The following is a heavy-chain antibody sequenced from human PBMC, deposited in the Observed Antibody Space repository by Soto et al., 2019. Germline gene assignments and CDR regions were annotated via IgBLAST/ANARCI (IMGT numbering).Heavy chain of an antibody. CDR1: GFTFSSYA. J-gene: IGHJ4*02. V-gene: IGHV3-64D*08. CDR2: ISSNGGST. D-gene: IGHD5-18*01. Sequence: HPGGSLRLSCSASGFTFSSYAMHWVRQAPGKGLEYVSAISSNGGSTYYADSVKGRFTISRDNSKNTLYLQMSSLRAEDTAVYYCVKGWSRDTAMVYYFDYWGQGTLVTVSS. CDR3: VKGWSRDTAMVYYFDY.